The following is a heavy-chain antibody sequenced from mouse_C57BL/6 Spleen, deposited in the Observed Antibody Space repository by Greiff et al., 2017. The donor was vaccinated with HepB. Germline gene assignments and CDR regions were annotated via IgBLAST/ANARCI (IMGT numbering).Heavy chain of an antibody. J-gene: IGHJ4*01. CDR3: AIVYGNYLYAMDY. Sequence: QVQLQQSGPELVKPGASVKISCKASGYAFSSSWMNWVKQRPGKGLEWIGRIYPGDGDTNYNGKFKGKATLTADKSSSTAYMQLSSLTSEDSAVYFCAIVYGNYLYAMDYWGQGTSVTVSS. CDR2: IYPGDGDT. V-gene: IGHV1-82*01. CDR1: GYAFSSSW. D-gene: IGHD2-1*01.